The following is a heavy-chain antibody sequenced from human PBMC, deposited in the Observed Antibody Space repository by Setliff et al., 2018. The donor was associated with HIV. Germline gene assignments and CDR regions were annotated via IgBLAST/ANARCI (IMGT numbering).Heavy chain of an antibody. Sequence: SGFTFSDYYMSWIRQAPGKGLEWVSYISSSSSYTNYADSVKGRFTISRDNAKNSLYLQMNSLRAEDTAVYYCARASYYYDSSGWVDYWGQGTLVTVSS. V-gene: IGHV3-11*03. J-gene: IGHJ4*02. CDR2: ISSSSSYT. D-gene: IGHD3-22*01. CDR3: ARASYYYDSSGWVDY. CDR1: GFTFSDYY.